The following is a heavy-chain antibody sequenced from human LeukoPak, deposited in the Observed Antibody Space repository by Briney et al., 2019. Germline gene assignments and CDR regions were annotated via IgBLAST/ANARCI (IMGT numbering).Heavy chain of an antibody. CDR3: ARDVRLGYCSSTSCYKYYYYYYTDV. J-gene: IGHJ6*03. V-gene: IGHV4-30-2*05. CDR2: IYHSGPT. CDR1: GGSISSDVHY. D-gene: IGHD2-2*02. Sequence: SETLSLTCTVSGGSISSDVHYWTWIRQPPGKGLEWIGYIYHSGPTYYNPSLKSRVTISVDTSKNQFSLKLSSVTAADTAVYYCARDVRLGYCSSTSCYKYYYYYYTDVWGKGTTVTVSS.